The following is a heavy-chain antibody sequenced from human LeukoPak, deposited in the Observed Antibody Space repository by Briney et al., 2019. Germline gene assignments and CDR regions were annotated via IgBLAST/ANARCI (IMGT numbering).Heavy chain of an antibody. CDR3: ATRSSTGNTKFDY. V-gene: IGHV3-23*01. D-gene: IGHD1-1*01. J-gene: IGHJ4*02. CDR2: ISSSGGST. Sequence: GGSLRLSCAASGFTFSSYAMTWVRQAPGKGLEWVSTISSSGGSTYYADSVKGRFTISRDNSKDTLSLQMNSLRAEDTAVYYCATRSSTGNTKFDYWGQGILVTVSS. CDR1: GFTFSSYA.